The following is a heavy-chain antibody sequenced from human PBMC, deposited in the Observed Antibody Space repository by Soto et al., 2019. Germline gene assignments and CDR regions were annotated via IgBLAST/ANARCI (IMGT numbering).Heavy chain of an antibody. CDR2: IYHRGNT. J-gene: IGHJ4*02. CDR1: GGSITSYF. V-gene: IGHV4-59*01. Sequence: LSLTCTVSGGSITSYFWTWIRQPPGKGLEWIGCIYHRGNTNYNPSLKSRVTFSVDTSKNQFSLKLSSVTAADTAVYYCARDKYYDSTGTFDFWGQGTLVTVSS. CDR3: ARDKYYDSTGTFDF. D-gene: IGHD3-22*01.